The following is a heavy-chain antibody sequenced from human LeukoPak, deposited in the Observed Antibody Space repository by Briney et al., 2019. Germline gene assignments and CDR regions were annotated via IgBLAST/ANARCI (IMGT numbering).Heavy chain of an antibody. D-gene: IGHD2-15*01. J-gene: IGHJ4*02. CDR3: ARSLGYCSAGSCSPFDY. CDR1: GFTFSSYW. Sequence: GGSLRLSCAASGFTFSSYWMSWVRQAPGKGLEWVANIKQDGSDKYYVDSVKGRFTISRDNAKNSLYLQMNSLRAEDTAVYYCARSLGYCSAGSCSPFDYWGQGTLVTVSS. V-gene: IGHV3-7*05. CDR2: IKQDGSDK.